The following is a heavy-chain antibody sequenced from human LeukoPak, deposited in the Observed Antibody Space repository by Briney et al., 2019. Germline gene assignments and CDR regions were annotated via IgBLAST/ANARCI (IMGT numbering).Heavy chain of an antibody. J-gene: IGHJ3*02. CDR1: GYSISSGYY. CDR3: ARPFAANDAFDI. Sequence: SETLSLTCAVSGYSISSGYYWGWIRPPPGKGLEWIGSIYHSGSTYYNPSLKSRVTISVDTSKNQFSLKLSSVTAADTAVYYCARPFAANDAFDIWGQGTVVTVSS. V-gene: IGHV4-38-2*01. CDR2: IYHSGST. D-gene: IGHD6-25*01.